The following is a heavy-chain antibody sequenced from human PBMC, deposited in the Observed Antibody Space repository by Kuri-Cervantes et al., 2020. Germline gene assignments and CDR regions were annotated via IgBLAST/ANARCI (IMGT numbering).Heavy chain of an antibody. CDR3: AKSSNYDILTGYTS. Sequence: LSLTCAASGFTFSSYSMNWVRQAPGKGLEWVSSISSSSSYIYYADSVKGRFTISRDNAKNSLYLQMNSLRAEDTAVYYCAKSSNYDILTGYTSWGQGTLVTVSS. CDR2: ISSSSSYI. D-gene: IGHD3-9*01. V-gene: IGHV3-21*04. CDR1: GFTFSSYS. J-gene: IGHJ5*02.